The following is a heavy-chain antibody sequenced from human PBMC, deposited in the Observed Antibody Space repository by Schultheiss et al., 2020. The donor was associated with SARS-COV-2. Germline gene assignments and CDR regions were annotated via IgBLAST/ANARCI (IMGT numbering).Heavy chain of an antibody. CDR3: ARGRRIAARGEYYYGMDV. CDR2: IYTSGST. CDR1: GGSISSYY. Sequence: GSLRLSCTVSGGSISSYYWSWIRQPAGKGLEWIGRIYTSGSTNYNPSLKSRVTMSVDTSKNQFSLKLSSVTAADTAVYYCARGRRIAARGEYYYGMDVWGQGTTVTVSS. D-gene: IGHD6-6*01. J-gene: IGHJ6*02. V-gene: IGHV4-4*07.